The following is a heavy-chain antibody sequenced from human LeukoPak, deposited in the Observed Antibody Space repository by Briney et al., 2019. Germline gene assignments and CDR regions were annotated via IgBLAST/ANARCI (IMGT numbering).Heavy chain of an antibody. CDR3: ARGSSSGSHFDY. CDR2: IYYSGST. Sequence: PSETLSLTCTVSGGSISSYYWSWIRQPPGKGLEWIGYIYYSGSTNYNPSLKSRVTISVDTSKNQFSLKLSSVTAADTAVYYCARGSSSGSHFDYWGQGTLVTVSS. V-gene: IGHV4-59*01. J-gene: IGHJ4*02. CDR1: GGSISSYY. D-gene: IGHD1-26*01.